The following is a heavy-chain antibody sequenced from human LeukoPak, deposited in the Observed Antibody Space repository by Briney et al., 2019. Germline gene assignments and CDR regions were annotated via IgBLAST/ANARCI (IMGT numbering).Heavy chain of an antibody. V-gene: IGHV3-48*01. Sequence: GGSLRLSCAASQFTFSTHSMNWVRQAPGKGLEWVSYISSSSSTIYYADSVKGRFTISRDNAKNSLYLQMNSLTAEDTAVYYCARGPPSAASGILDYWGQGTLVTVSS. CDR2: ISSSSSTI. CDR1: QFTFSTHS. CDR3: ARGPPSAASGILDY. D-gene: IGHD6-13*01. J-gene: IGHJ4*02.